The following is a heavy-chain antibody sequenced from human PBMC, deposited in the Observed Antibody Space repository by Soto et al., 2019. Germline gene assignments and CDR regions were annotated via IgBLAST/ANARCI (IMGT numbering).Heavy chain of an antibody. CDR3: AATGGNYFGLDV. CDR1: DNTFTHYG. D-gene: IGHD2-8*02. J-gene: IGHJ6*02. CDR2: ISGYNGNT. Sequence: ASVKVSCKSSDNTFTHYGINWVRQAPGQGLEWMGWISGYNGNTKYAQKFQDRVTMTADTSTRTAFMEVRSLTSDGTGVYFCAATGGNYFGLDVWGQGTTVTSP. V-gene: IGHV1-18*01.